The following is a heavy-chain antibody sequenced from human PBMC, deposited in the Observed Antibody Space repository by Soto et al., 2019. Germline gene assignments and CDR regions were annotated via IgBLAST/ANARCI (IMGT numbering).Heavy chain of an antibody. CDR3: ARGSAAGTKSPFDY. CDR1: DGYIRGYY. D-gene: IGHD6-13*01. V-gene: IGHV4-59*01. J-gene: IGHJ4*02. Sequence: PSEPMSHTCSVFDGYIRGYYWSWIRKSPGKGLEWIGYIHYSGSTNYNPSLKSRVTISVDTSKNQLSLKLSSVTAADTAVYYCARGSAAGTKSPFDYWGQGTLVTVSS. CDR2: IHYSGST.